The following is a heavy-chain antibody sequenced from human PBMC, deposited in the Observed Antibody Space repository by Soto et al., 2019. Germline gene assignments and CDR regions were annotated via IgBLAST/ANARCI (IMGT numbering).Heavy chain of an antibody. V-gene: IGHV1-69*01. J-gene: IGHJ4*02. CDR3: ARGGVDTVTFDY. CDR1: GGSLSNYL. D-gene: IGHD5-18*01. CDR2: IIPIFGTS. Sequence: QVQLVQSGTEVKKPGSSVQVSCKASGGSLSNYLITWVRHAPGQGLEWMGEIIPIFGTSNSAQRFQGRVTITAVDSTSTVYMELSNLRSEDTAVYYCARGGVDTVTFDYWGQGTLVTVSS.